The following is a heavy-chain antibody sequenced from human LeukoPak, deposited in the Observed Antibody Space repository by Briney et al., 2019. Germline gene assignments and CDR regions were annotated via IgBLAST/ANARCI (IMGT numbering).Heavy chain of an antibody. Sequence: GRSLRLSCAASGFTFYDYAMHWVRQAPGKGLEWVSGISWNSGSIGYADSVKGRFTISRDNAKNSLYLQMNSLRAEDTALYYCAKSSQSLRLHSYGMDVWGQGTTVAVSS. CDR1: GFTFYDYA. CDR2: ISWNSGSI. J-gene: IGHJ6*02. D-gene: IGHD5-12*01. V-gene: IGHV3-9*01. CDR3: AKSSQSLRLHSYGMDV.